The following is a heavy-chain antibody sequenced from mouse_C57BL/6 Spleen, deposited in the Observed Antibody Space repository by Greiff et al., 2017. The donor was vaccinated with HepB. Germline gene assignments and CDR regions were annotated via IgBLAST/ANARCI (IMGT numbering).Heavy chain of an antibody. CDR3: ARKGYYYGSSYGAMDY. J-gene: IGHJ4*01. V-gene: IGHV2-2*01. CDR2: IWSGGST. D-gene: IGHD1-1*01. Sequence: QVQLQQSGPGLVQPSQRLSITCTVSGFSLTSYGVHWVRQSPGKGLEWLGVIWSGGSTDYNAAFISRRSISKDNSKSQVFFKMNSLQADDTAIYYCARKGYYYGSSYGAMDYWGQGTSVTVSS. CDR1: GFSLTSYG.